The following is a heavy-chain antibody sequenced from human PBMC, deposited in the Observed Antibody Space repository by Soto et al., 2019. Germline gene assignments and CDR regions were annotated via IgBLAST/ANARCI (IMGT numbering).Heavy chain of an antibody. CDR3: ARATYYYDSSGYYWFDP. Sequence: SETLSLTCTVSGGSISSYYWSWIRQPAGKGLEWIGRIYTSGSTNYNPSLKSRVTVSVDTSKNQFSLKLSSVTAADTAVYYCARATYYYDSSGYYWFDPWGQGALVTVSS. CDR2: IYTSGST. J-gene: IGHJ5*02. D-gene: IGHD3-22*01. V-gene: IGHV4-4*07. CDR1: GGSISSYY.